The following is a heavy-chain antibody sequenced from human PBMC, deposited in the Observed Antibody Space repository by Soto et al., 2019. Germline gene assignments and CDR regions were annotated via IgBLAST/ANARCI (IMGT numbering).Heavy chain of an antibody. CDR1: GFTFSSSA. Sequence: SVKVSCKASGFTFSSSAVQWVRQARGQRLEWIGKIVVGSGNTNYAQKFQERVTITRDMSTSTAYMELSSLRSEGTASCYCAAFDPGPMGFDPWGQGTLVTVSS. D-gene: IGHD3-9*01. CDR2: IVVGSGNT. CDR3: AAFDPGPMGFDP. J-gene: IGHJ5*02. V-gene: IGHV1-58*01.